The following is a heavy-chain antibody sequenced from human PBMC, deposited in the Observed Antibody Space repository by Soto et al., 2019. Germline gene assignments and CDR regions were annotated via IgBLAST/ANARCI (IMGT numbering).Heavy chain of an antibody. D-gene: IGHD3-3*02. CDR3: ARDSAGFSPRYYYYGMDV. CDR1: GDSISRSS. V-gene: IGHV3-48*02. J-gene: IGHJ6*02. Sequence: VQLQESGPGLVKPSETLSLTCSVSGDSISRSSQYWGWIRQPPGKGLEWVSYISSSSSTIYYADSVKGRFTISRDNAKNSLYLQMNSLRDEDTAVYYCARDSAGFSPRYYYYGMDVWGQGTTVTVSS. CDR2: ISSSSSTI.